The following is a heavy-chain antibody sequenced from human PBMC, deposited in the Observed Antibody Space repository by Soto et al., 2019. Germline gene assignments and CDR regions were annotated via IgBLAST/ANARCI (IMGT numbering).Heavy chain of an antibody. J-gene: IGHJ6*03. Sequence: GGSLRLSCAASGFTFSSYGMHWVRQAPGKGLEWVAVIWYDGSNKYYADSVKGRFTISRDNSKNRLYLQMNSLRAEDTAVYYCARAGGRRDKYQLLSRWFYYYMDVWGKGTTVTVSS. CDR1: GFTFSSYG. D-gene: IGHD2-2*01. CDR2: IWYDGSNK. CDR3: ARAGGRRDKYQLLSRWFYYYMDV. V-gene: IGHV3-33*01.